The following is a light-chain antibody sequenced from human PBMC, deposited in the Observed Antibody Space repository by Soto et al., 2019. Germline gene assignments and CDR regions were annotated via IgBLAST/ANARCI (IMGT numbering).Light chain of an antibody. CDR3: QHYNSYSGT. CDR2: DVS. CDR1: QSVSRG. J-gene: IGKJ1*01. V-gene: IGKV1-5*01. Sequence: QISLSPSTLSASIGDRVTITCGASQSVSRGLAWYQQKPGKAPKLLIYDVSTLESGVPSRFTGSGPGTEFTLIISSLQPDDFATYYCQHYNSYSGTFGQGTKV.